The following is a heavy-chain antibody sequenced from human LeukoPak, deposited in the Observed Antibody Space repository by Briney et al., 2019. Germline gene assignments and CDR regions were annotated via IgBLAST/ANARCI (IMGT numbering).Heavy chain of an antibody. D-gene: IGHD6-19*01. V-gene: IGHV3-11*06. J-gene: IGHJ4*02. CDR2: ISSSSSYT. CDR3: AGSLRGGGWYMY. CDR1: GFTFSDYY. Sequence: PGTSLRLSCAASGFTFSDYYMSWIRQAPGKGLEWVSYISSSSSYTNYADSVKGRFTISRDNAKNSLYLQMNSLRDEDTAVYYCAGSLRGGGWYMYWGQGTLVTVSS.